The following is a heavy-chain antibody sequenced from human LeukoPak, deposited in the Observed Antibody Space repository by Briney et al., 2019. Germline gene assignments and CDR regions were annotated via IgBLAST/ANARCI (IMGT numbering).Heavy chain of an antibody. V-gene: IGHV4-4*07. CDR1: GGSISSYY. J-gene: IGHJ5*02. Sequence: SETLSLTCTVSGGSISSYYWSWIRQPAGKGLEWIGRIYTSGSTNYNPSLKSRVTMSVDTSKNQFSLKLSSVTAADTAVYYCARDTMPYSSSSWFDPWGQGTLVTVSS. D-gene: IGHD6-6*01. CDR3: ARDTMPYSSSSWFDP. CDR2: IYTSGST.